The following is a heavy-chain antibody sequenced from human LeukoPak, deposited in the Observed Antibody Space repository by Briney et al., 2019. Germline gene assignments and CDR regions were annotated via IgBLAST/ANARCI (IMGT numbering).Heavy chain of an antibody. CDR3: AKDTYYYDSSGYYE. Sequence: GGSLRLSCAASGFTFSSYALHWVRQAPGKGLEWVSLISGDGGSTYYADSVKGRFTISRDNSNNSLYPQMNSLRTEDTVLYYCAKDTYYYDSSGYYEWGQGTLVTVSS. V-gene: IGHV3-43*02. J-gene: IGHJ4*02. CDR1: GFTFSSYA. D-gene: IGHD3-22*01. CDR2: ISGDGGST.